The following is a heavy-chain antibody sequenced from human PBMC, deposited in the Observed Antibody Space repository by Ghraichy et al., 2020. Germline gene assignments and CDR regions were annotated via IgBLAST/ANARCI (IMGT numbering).Heavy chain of an antibody. J-gene: IGHJ6*02. CDR3: ARDATFYGSGSYYGRYYYGMDV. D-gene: IGHD3-10*01. V-gene: IGHV3-11*01. CDR2: ISSSGGAI. Sequence: GSLRLSCAASGFTFSDYYMYWIRQAPGKGLEWVSYISSSGGAIYYADSVKGRFTISRDNAENSLYLQMNSLRAEDTAVYYCARDATFYGSGSYYGRYYYGMDVWGQGTTVTVSS. CDR1: GFTFSDYY.